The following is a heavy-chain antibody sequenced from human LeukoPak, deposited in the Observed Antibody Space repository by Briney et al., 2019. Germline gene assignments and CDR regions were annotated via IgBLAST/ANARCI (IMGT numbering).Heavy chain of an antibody. D-gene: IGHD3-22*01. CDR3: ARVDYDRSGSYYGLDY. Sequence: QTLSLTCAISGDSVSSNSAAWNWIRQSPSRGLEWLGRTYYRSKWYNDYAVSVKGRVTINPDTSKNQFSLQLNSVTPEDTAVYYCARVDYDRSGSYYGLDYWGQGTLVTVSS. CDR2: TYYRSKWYN. V-gene: IGHV6-1*01. CDR1: GDSVSSNSAA. J-gene: IGHJ4*02.